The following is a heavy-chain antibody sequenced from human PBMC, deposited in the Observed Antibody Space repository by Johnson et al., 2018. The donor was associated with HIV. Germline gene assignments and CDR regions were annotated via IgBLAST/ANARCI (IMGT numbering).Heavy chain of an antibody. J-gene: IGHJ3*02. V-gene: IGHV3-74*01. CDR2: INADGRST. CDR3: AKDRWHYNFWVDAFDI. Sequence: VQLVESGGGLVQPGGSLRLSCAASGFTFGRYWMHWVRQAPGKGLVWVSRINADGRSTTYADSVKGRFTISRDNSKNTLYLQMNSLRAEDTAVYYCAKDRWHYNFWVDAFDIWGQGTMVTVSS. CDR1: GFTFGRYW. D-gene: IGHD3-3*01.